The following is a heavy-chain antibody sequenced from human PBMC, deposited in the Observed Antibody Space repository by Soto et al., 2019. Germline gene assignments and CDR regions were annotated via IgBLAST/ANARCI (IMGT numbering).Heavy chain of an antibody. CDR2: ISPDGSVT. CDR3: ARGINYAMDV. Sequence: EVQLVESGGGSVQPGGSLRLSCAASGSTVSGHWMHWVRKEPGRGLVWVSLISPDGSVTTYADSVKGRFTISRDNAKNTLTLQMNSLRAEDTAVYYCARGINYAMDVWGQGTTVTVSS. J-gene: IGHJ6*02. CDR1: GSTVSGHW. V-gene: IGHV3-74*01.